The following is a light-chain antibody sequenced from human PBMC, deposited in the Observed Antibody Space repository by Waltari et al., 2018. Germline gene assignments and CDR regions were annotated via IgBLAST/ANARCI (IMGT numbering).Light chain of an antibody. CDR3: ATWDNSLNGPV. Sequence: QSVLSQPPSASGTPGQGVAISCSGSSSNIGSNAVVWYQQFPGSAPNLLIYTNVQRPSGVPGRFSGSKSGTSASLAISGLQSEDEAHYYCATWDNSLNGPVFGGGTKLTVL. CDR2: TNV. J-gene: IGLJ2*01. CDR1: SSNIGSNA. V-gene: IGLV1-44*01.